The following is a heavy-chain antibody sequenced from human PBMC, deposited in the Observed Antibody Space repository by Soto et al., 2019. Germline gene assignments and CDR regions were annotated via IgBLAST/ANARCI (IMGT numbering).Heavy chain of an antibody. J-gene: IGHJ3*02. V-gene: IGHV1-18*01. CDR1: GYTFTSYG. Sequence: QVQLVQSGAEVKKPGASVKVSCKASGYTFTSYGISWVRQAPGQGLEWMGWISAYNGNTNYAQKLQGRVTMTTDTTTSTAYMELRSLRSDDTAVYYCARVSRAVAVGVSGAFDIWGQGTMVTVSS. D-gene: IGHD6-19*01. CDR2: ISAYNGNT. CDR3: ARVSRAVAVGVSGAFDI.